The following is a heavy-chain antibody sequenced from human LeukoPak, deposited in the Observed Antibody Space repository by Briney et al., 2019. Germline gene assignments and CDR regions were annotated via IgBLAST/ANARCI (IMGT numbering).Heavy chain of an antibody. Sequence: GGSLRLSCVASGFTFSSHWMSWVRQAPGKGLEWVANIKQDGSEIYYVDSVKGRFTISRDNAKNSLYLQMNSLRAEDTAVYYCARDPGWVVAAKGDFDYWGQGTLVTVSS. CDR1: GFTFSSHW. J-gene: IGHJ4*02. D-gene: IGHD2-15*01. CDR3: ARDPGWVVAAKGDFDY. V-gene: IGHV3-7*01. CDR2: IKQDGSEI.